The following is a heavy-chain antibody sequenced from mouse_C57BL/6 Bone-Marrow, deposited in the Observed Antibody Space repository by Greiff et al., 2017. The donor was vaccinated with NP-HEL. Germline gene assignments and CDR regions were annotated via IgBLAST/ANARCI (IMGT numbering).Heavy chain of an antibody. D-gene: IGHD2-3*01. CDR1: GFSLTSYG. V-gene: IGHV2-5*01. J-gene: IGHJ1*03. CDR3: AKDGYYLYWYFDV. Sequence: VKVVESGPGLVQPSQSLSITCTVSGFSLTSYGVHWVRQSPGKGLEWLGVIWRGGSTDYNAAVMSRLSITKDNSKSQVFFKMNSLQADDTAIYYCAKDGYYLYWYFDVWGTGTTVTFSS. CDR2: IWRGGST.